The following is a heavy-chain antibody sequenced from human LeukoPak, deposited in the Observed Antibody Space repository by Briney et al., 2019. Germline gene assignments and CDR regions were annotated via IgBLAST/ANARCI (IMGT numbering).Heavy chain of an antibody. V-gene: IGHV4-39*01. CDR3: ARRRIVATLDY. Sequence: SGTLSLTCTVTGGSLTRPSLYWAWIRQPPGKGLEWIASFYYSGSTFYNPSLKSRAAISADTSKNQFSLTLSAVDAADTALYFCARRRIVATLDYWGQGTLVTVSS. D-gene: IGHD5-12*01. CDR2: FYYSGST. J-gene: IGHJ4*02. CDR1: GGSLTRPSLY.